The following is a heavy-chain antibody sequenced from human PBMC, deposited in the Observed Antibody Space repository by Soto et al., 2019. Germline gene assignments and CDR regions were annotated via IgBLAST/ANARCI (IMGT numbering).Heavy chain of an antibody. CDR2: ISSSSSYI. J-gene: IGHJ5*02. CDR3: ARDLFEWYYDSSGYYPFDP. V-gene: IGHV3-21*01. CDR1: GFAFSSYS. D-gene: IGHD3-22*01. Sequence: GGSLRLSGAAGGFAFSSYSMNWVLQAPGNGLEWVSSISSSSSYIYYADSVKGRFTISRDNAKNSLYLQMNSLRAEDTAVYYCARDLFEWYYDSSGYYPFDPWGQGTLVTVSS.